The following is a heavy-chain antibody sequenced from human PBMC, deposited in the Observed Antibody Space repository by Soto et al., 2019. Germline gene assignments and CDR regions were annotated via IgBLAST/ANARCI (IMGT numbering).Heavy chain of an antibody. V-gene: IGHV1-46*01. CDR2: INPSGGST. J-gene: IGHJ4*02. Sequence: GASVKVSCKASGYTFTGYYLHWVRQAPGQGLEWMGWINPSGGSTSYAQRFRGRVTMTRDTSTSTVYMDLSGLRSDDTAVYYCAREDLISMRDYYFTYWGQGTMVTVSS. D-gene: IGHD3-22*01. CDR1: GYTFTGYY. CDR3: AREDLISMRDYYFTY.